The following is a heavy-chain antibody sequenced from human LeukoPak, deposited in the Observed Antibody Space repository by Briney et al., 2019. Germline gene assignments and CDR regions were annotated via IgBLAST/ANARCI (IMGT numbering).Heavy chain of an antibody. Sequence: PGRSLRLSCAASGFTFSSYGMHWVRQAPGKGLEWVAVIWYDGSNKYYADSVKGRFTISRDNSKNTLYLQMNSLRAEDTAVYYCATSIAAAGTCDYWGQGTLVTDSS. J-gene: IGHJ4*02. V-gene: IGHV3-33*01. CDR3: ATSIAAAGTCDY. CDR1: GFTFSSYG. D-gene: IGHD6-13*01. CDR2: IWYDGSNK.